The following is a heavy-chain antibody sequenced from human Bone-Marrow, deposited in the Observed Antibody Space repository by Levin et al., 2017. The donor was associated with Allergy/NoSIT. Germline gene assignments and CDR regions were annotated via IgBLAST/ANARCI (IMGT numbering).Heavy chain of an antibody. CDR1: GFTFSDSY. CDR2: ISESGTTT. D-gene: IGHD4-11*01. Sequence: GESLKISCEGSGFTFSDSYMSWVRQAPGKGLEWISFISESGTTTDYADSVKGRFTIYRDNAKKSVYLQMNSLGAEDTAIYYCVRDRLPSTWRGLDVWGQGTTVTVSS. CDR3: VRDRLPSTWRGLDV. V-gene: IGHV3-11*01. J-gene: IGHJ6*02.